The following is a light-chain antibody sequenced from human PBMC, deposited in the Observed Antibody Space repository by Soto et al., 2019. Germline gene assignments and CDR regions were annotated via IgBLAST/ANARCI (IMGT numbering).Light chain of an antibody. Sequence: EVVMTQSPATLSVSPGERATLSCRASQSVSSNLAWYQQKPGQAPRLLIHGTSTRATGVPARFSGSGSGTEFTLTISSLQSEDFATYYCQQSYITPVTFGQGTKVDIK. J-gene: IGKJ1*01. CDR2: GTS. CDR1: QSVSSN. CDR3: QQSYITPVT. V-gene: IGKV3-15*01.